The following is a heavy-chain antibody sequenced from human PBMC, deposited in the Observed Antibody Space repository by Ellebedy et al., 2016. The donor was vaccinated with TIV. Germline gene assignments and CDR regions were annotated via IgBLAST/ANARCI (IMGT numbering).Heavy chain of an antibody. CDR1: GFTFSSYS. Sequence: GESLKISCAASGFTFSSYSMNWVRQAPGKGLEWVSYISSSSSTIYYADSVKGRFTISRDNAKNSLYLQMNSLRDEDTAVYYCAGTYYYDNRGFDYWGQGTLVTVSS. J-gene: IGHJ4*02. V-gene: IGHV3-48*02. CDR2: ISSSSSTI. D-gene: IGHD3-22*01. CDR3: AGTYYYDNRGFDY.